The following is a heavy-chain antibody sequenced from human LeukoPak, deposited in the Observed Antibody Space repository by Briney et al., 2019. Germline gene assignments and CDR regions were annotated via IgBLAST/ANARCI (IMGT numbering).Heavy chain of an antibody. CDR2: INSDGSST. D-gene: IGHD3-10*01. Sequence: GSLRLSCAASGFTFSSYWMHWVRQAPGKGLVWVARINSDGSSTSYTDSVKGRFTISRDNAKNTLYLQMNSLRAEDTAVYYCARDHYGSGSWFDPWGQGTLVTVSS. CDR3: ARDHYGSGSWFDP. J-gene: IGHJ5*02. CDR1: GFTFSSYW. V-gene: IGHV3-74*01.